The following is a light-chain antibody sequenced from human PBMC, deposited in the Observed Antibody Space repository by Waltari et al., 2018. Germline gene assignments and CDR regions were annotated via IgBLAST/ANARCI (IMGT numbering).Light chain of an antibody. J-gene: IGKJ4*01. V-gene: IGKV3-15*01. CDR3: QHYNEQPLT. CDR1: QSVGSN. CDR2: GAS. Sequence: EIVMTQSPSTLSVSPGEGVTLSCRASQSVGSNLAWYQQKPGQAPRLLIFGASTRAAGIPARFGGSGSGTEFDLTISSLQSEDSAVYFCQHYNEQPLTFGGGTKVEIK.